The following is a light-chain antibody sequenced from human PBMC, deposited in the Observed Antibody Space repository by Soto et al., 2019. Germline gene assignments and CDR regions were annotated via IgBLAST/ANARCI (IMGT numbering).Light chain of an antibody. J-gene: IGKJ5*01. CDR2: GAF. V-gene: IGKV3-20*01. Sequence: EMVLTQSPATLSVSPGERATLCFRASQSVSSNLAWYQQKPGQAPRLLIYGAFSRATDIPDRFSGSGSGTDFTLTINRLEPEDSAVYYCQQYGSLITFGQGTRLEI. CDR3: QQYGSLIT. CDR1: QSVSSN.